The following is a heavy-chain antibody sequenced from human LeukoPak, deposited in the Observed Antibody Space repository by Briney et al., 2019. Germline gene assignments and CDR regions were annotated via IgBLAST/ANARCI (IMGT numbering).Heavy chain of an antibody. J-gene: IGHJ1*01. CDR3: AIDLGH. V-gene: IGHV3-48*02. Sequence: PRGSPSLSGAASGFTFSNYDMNWVRQAPGRGLEWISYISSSSTIYYADSVKGRFTISRDNAKNSLYLQMNSLRDEDTAMYYCAIDLGHWGQ. CDR1: GFTFSNYD. CDR2: ISSSSTI.